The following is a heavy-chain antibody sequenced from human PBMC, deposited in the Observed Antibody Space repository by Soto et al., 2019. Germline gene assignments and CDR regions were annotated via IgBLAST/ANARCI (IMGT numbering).Heavy chain of an antibody. V-gene: IGHV3-21*01. J-gene: IGHJ6*02. CDR1: GFTVSSYI. CDR2: ISSSSSYI. Sequence: GGSLRLSCAASGFTVSSYIMNWVRQAPGKGLEWVSSISSSSSYIYYADSVKGRFTISRDNAKNSLYLQMNSLRAEDTAVYYCARDGSSWYFDNYYYYGMDVWGQGTTVTVSS. CDR3: ARDGSSWYFDNYYYYGMDV. D-gene: IGHD6-13*01.